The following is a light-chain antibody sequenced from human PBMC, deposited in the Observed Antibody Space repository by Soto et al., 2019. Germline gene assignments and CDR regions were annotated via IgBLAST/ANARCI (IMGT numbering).Light chain of an antibody. V-gene: IGKV3-20*01. CDR3: QLYGTSPKP. J-gene: IGKJ1*01. Sequence: EIVLTQSPGTLSLSPVERATLSCRASQSVSSYYLAWYQQKPGQAPRLLIYAASTRATGIPDRFSGSGSGTDFTLSISRLEPEDFAVYYCQLYGTSPKPFGQGTKVDIK. CDR1: QSVSSYY. CDR2: AAS.